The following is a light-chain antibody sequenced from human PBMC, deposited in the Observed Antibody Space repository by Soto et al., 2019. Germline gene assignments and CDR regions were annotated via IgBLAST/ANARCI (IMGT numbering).Light chain of an antibody. V-gene: IGKV1-8*01. CDR3: LEVANFPRT. CDR1: QGIGRR. Sequence: AIRMTQSPSSFSASTGDRVTITCRASQGIGRRLAWLQQKPGKAPRLLTQTVSTLQVGVPARFRRRWSRNEFNFNISHLDPDYFRTYCFLEVANFPRTFGQGTKVDIK. J-gene: IGKJ1*01. CDR2: TVS.